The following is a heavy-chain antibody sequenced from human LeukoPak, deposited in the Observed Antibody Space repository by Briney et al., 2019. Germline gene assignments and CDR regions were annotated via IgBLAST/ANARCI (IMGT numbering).Heavy chain of an antibody. CDR2: IRYDGSNR. V-gene: IGHV3-30*02. Sequence: TGGSLRLSCAASGFTFSRYGMHWVRQAPGKGLEWVAFIRYDGSNRYYADSVKGRFTISRDNSKNALYLQMNSLRAEDTAVYYCARDSRDGSGSYYVDYWGQGTLVTVSS. D-gene: IGHD3-10*01. CDR3: ARDSRDGSGSYYVDY. J-gene: IGHJ4*02. CDR1: GFTFSRYG.